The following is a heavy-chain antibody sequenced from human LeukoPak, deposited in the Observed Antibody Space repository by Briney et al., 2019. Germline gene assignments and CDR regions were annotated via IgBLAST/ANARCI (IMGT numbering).Heavy chain of an antibody. D-gene: IGHD1/OR15-1a*01. Sequence: GGSLRLSCVGSGFTFRDYAMHWVRQAPDRGLEWVASIWYDGSNKYYADSVTGRFTISRDNSRDTVYLQMNSQRVEDTAIYYCARGVGTMGGRPDYWGQGTQVTVSS. CDR2: IWYDGSNK. CDR1: GFTFRDYA. V-gene: IGHV3-33*01. CDR3: ARGVGTMGGRPDY. J-gene: IGHJ4*01.